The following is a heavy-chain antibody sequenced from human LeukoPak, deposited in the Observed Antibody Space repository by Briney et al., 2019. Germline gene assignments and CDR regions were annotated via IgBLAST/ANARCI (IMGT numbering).Heavy chain of an antibody. D-gene: IGHD1-26*01. CDR3: ARDCLVSGWVGATWFFDY. Sequence: GGSLRLSCAASGFTFSTYAMHWVRQAPGKGLEWVAVISYDGSNKYYADSVKGRFTISRDNSKNTLYLQMNSLRAEDTAVYYCARDCLVSGWVGATWFFDYWGQGTLVTVSS. J-gene: IGHJ4*02. V-gene: IGHV3-30-3*01. CDR2: ISYDGSNK. CDR1: GFTFSTYA.